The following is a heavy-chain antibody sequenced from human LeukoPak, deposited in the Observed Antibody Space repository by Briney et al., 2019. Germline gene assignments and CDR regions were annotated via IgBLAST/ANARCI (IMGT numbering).Heavy chain of an antibody. CDR1: GYTFIGYY. CDR3: ARAHESSGLFDY. J-gene: IGHJ4*02. CDR2: INPNSGGT. D-gene: IGHD6-19*01. V-gene: IGHV1-2*02. Sequence: GASVKVSCKASGYTFIGYYIHWVRQAPGQGLEWMGWINPNSGGTNYAQKFQGRVTMTRGTSITTAYMDLSRLRSDDTAVYYCARAHESSGLFDYWGQGTLVTVSS.